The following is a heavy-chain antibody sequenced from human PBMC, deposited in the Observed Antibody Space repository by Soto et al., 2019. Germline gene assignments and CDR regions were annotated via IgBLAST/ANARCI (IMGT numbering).Heavy chain of an antibody. CDR1: GFTFSSYG. V-gene: IGHV3-48*02. CDR2: ISSGSSSI. Sequence: EVQLVESGGGLVQPGRSLRLSCAASGFTFSSYGMTWVRQAPGKGLEWLSYISSGSSSIYYADSVKGRFTISRDTARNSLSLQMNSLRDEDTAVYYCARVGLRFFEGAVDYWGQGTLVTVSS. D-gene: IGHD3-3*01. CDR3: ARVGLRFFEGAVDY. J-gene: IGHJ4*02.